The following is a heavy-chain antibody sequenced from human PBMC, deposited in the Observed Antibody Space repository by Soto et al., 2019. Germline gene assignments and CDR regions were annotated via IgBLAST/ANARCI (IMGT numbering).Heavy chain of an antibody. CDR2: IYWDDDK. CDR1: GFSLSTSGVG. D-gene: IGHD4-17*01. Sequence: QITLKESGPTLVKPTQTLTLTCTFSGFSLSTSGVGVGWIRQPPGKALEWLALIYWDDDKRYSPSLKSRLTTTKDTSKNQAVLTMTNMDPVDTATYYRAHSPTTVVTGLFDPWGQGTLVTVSS. J-gene: IGHJ5*02. V-gene: IGHV2-5*02. CDR3: AHSPTTVVTGLFDP.